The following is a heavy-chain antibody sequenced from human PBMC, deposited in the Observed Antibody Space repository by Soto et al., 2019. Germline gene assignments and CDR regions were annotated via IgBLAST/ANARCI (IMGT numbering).Heavy chain of an antibody. CDR3: AHRPSYCSGGSCYSGFDY. Sequence: QITLKESGPTLVKPTQTLTLTCTFSGFSLSTSGVGVGWIRQPPGKALEWLALIYWDDDKRYSPSLKSRLTITKDTSKNQVVLTMTNMEPVDTATYYCAHRPSYCSGGSCYSGFDYWCQGTLVTVSS. D-gene: IGHD2-15*01. J-gene: IGHJ4*02. V-gene: IGHV2-5*02. CDR1: GFSLSTSGVG. CDR2: IYWDDDK.